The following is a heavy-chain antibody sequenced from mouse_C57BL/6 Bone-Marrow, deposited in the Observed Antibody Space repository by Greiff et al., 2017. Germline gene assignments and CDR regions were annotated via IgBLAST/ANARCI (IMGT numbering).Heavy chain of an antibody. CDR3: ARKGQLRLERDAMDY. J-gene: IGHJ4*01. CDR2: IDPSDSYT. D-gene: IGHD3-2*02. Sequence: QVQLKQPGAELVMPGASVKLSCKASGYTFTSYWMHWVKQRPGQGLEWIGEIDPSDSYTNYNQKFKGKSTLTVDKSSSTAYMQLSSLTSEDSAVYYCARKGQLRLERDAMDYWGQGTSVTVSS. CDR1: GYTFTSYW. V-gene: IGHV1-69*01.